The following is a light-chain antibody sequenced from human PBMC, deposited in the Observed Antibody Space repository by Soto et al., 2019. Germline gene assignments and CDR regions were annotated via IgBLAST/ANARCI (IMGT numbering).Light chain of an antibody. V-gene: IGLV2-14*03. Sequence: QSVLTQPASVSGSPGQSITISCTGTSSDIGRYNYVSWYQQLPGKAPKLIIYKVSNRSSGVSDRFSGSKSGNTASLTISGLHTEDEADYSCGSYTSATTWVFGGGTKLTVL. CDR2: KVS. CDR1: SSDIGRYNY. CDR3: GSYTSATTWV. J-gene: IGLJ3*02.